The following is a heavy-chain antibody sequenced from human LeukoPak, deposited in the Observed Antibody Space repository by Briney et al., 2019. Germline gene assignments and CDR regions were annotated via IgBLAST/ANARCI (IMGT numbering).Heavy chain of an antibody. J-gene: IGHJ4*02. CDR2: INPNSGGT. V-gene: IGHV1-2*02. Sequence: ESSVKVFCKASGYTFTGYYMQWVRQAPGQGLEWVGWINPNSGGTNYAQKFQGRITTTRDTSISTAYMELSRLRSDDTAVYYCAREEGYDSSGYQAQYWGQGTLVTVSS. D-gene: IGHD3-22*01. CDR1: GYTFTGYY. CDR3: AREEGYDSSGYQAQY.